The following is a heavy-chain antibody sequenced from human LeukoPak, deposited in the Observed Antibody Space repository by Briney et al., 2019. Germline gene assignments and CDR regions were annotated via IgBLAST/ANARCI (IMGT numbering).Heavy chain of an antibody. V-gene: IGHV4-59*01. CDR3: ARSTYYYDSSGGAHDY. D-gene: IGHD3-22*01. CDR1: GGSISSYY. J-gene: IGHJ4*02. CDR2: IYYSGST. Sequence: SETLSLTCTVSGGSISSYYWSWIRQPPGKGLEWIGYIYYSGSTNYNPSLRSRVTISVDTSKNQFSLKLSSVTAADTAVYYCARSTYYYDSSGGAHDYWGQGTLVTVSS.